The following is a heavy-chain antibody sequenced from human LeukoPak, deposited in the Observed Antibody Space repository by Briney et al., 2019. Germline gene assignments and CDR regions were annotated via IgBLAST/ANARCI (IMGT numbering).Heavy chain of an antibody. J-gene: IGHJ6*02. CDR3: APAATIFGVVINKDGMDV. V-gene: IGHV1-24*01. D-gene: IGHD3-3*01. CDR2: FDPEDGET. CDR1: GYTFTSYY. Sequence: ASVKVSCKASGYTFTSYYMHWVRQAPGQGLEWMGGFDPEDGETIYAQKFQGRVTMTEDTSTDTAYMELSSLRSEDTAVYYCAPAATIFGVVINKDGMDVWGQGTTVTVSS.